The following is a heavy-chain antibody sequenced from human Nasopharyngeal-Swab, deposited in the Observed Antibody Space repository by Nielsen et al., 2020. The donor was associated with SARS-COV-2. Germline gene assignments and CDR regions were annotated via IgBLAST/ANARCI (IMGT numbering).Heavy chain of an antibody. V-gene: IGHV1-3*01. CDR3: ARDATMIVVGDDAFDI. CDR2: INAGNGNT. Sequence: ASVKVSCKASGYTFTSYAMHWVRQAPGQRLEWMGWINAGNGNTKYSQKFQGRVTITRDTSASTAYMELSSLRSEDTAVYYCARDATMIVVGDDAFDIWGQGTMVTVSS. J-gene: IGHJ3*02. D-gene: IGHD3-22*01. CDR1: GYTFTSYA.